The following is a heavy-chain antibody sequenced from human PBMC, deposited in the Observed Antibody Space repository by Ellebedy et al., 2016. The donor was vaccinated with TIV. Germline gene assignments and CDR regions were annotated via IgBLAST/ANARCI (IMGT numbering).Heavy chain of an antibody. V-gene: IGHV4-59*01. CDR1: GGSIRSYY. CDR3: ARVVWQLPVSYAFDI. CDR2: ISYSGST. D-gene: IGHD2-15*01. J-gene: IGHJ3*02. Sequence: MPSETLSLTCTVPGGSIRSYYWSWIRQPPGKGLEWIGYISYSGSTNYTPSLQSRVTISVDTSKNHFSLKLTSVTAADTAVYYCARVVWQLPVSYAFDIWGQGTMVTVSS.